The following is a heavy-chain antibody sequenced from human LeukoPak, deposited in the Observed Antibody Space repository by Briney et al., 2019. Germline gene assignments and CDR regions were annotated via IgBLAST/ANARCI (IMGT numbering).Heavy chain of an antibody. CDR1: GYTFTSYG. CDR3: ARDPQTYDYGDYGPDFDY. Sequence: ASVKVSCKASGYTFTSYGISWVRQAPGQGLEWMGWISPYNSNTYYAQNLQGRVTMTTDTSTSTTYMELRSLRSDDTAVYYCARDPQTYDYGDYGPDFDYWGQGTLVTVSS. V-gene: IGHV1-18*01. J-gene: IGHJ4*02. CDR2: ISPYNSNT. D-gene: IGHD4-17*01.